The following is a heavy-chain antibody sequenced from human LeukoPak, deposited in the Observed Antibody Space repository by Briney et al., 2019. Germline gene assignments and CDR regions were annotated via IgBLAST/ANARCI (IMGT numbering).Heavy chain of an antibody. CDR3: ARADAYCSSTSCYFRFDP. J-gene: IGHJ5*02. Sequence: SETLSLTCTVSGGSISSGDYYWSWIRQPPGKGLEGIGYIYYSGSTYYNPSLKSRVTISVDTSKNQFSLKLSSVTAADTAVYYCARADAYCSSTSCYFRFDPWGQGTLVTVSS. CDR1: GGSISSGDYY. V-gene: IGHV4-30-4*08. D-gene: IGHD2-2*01. CDR2: IYYSGST.